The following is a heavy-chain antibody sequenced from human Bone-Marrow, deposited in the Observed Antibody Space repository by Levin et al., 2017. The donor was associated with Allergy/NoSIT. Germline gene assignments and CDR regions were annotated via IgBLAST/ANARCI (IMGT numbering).Heavy chain of an antibody. D-gene: IGHD6-13*01. Sequence: SETLSLTCTVSGGSISSSSYYWGWIRQPPGKGLEWIGSIYYSGSTYYNPSLKSRVTISVDTSKNQFSLKLSSVTAADTAVYYCARTRYSSSGRRYYFDYWGQGTLVTVSS. V-gene: IGHV4-39*01. CDR1: GGSISSSSYY. J-gene: IGHJ4*02. CDR3: ARTRYSSSGRRYYFDY. CDR2: IYYSGST.